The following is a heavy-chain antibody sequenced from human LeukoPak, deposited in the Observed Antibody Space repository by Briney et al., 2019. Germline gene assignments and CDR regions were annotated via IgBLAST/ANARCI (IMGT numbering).Heavy chain of an antibody. D-gene: IGHD1-26*01. CDR1: GGSISSSNW. CDR2: IYPSGST. Sequence: SGTLSLTCAVSGGSISSSNWWAWVRQPPGKGLEWIGEIYPSGSTNYNPSLKSRVTVSVDKSKNQFSLRLTAVTATDTAVYYWVRDQGGGRHARVAFDIWGQGTMVTVSS. V-gene: IGHV4-4*02. J-gene: IGHJ3*02. CDR3: VRDQGGGRHARVAFDI.